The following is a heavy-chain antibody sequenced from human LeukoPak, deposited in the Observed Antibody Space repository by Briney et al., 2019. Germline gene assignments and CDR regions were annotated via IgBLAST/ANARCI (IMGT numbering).Heavy chain of an antibody. V-gene: IGHV3-72*01. Sequence: GGSLRLSCAASGFTFSDHYMDWVRQAPGKGLGWVGRTRNKANSYTTEYAASVKGRFTISRDDSKNSLYLQMNSLRVEDTAVYYCTRDSGRFRLDYWGQGILVTVSS. D-gene: IGHD6-19*01. CDR3: TRDSGRFRLDY. CDR1: GFTFSDHY. CDR2: TRNKANSYTT. J-gene: IGHJ4*02.